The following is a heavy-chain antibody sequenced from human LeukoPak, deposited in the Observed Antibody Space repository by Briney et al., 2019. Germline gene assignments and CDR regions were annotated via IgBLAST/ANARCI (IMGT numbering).Heavy chain of an antibody. J-gene: IGHJ1*01. CDR1: GYSFTTYW. CDR3: ARRGQQLEYFET. D-gene: IGHD6-13*01. Sequence: GESLKISCKGFGYSFTTYWIAWVRQMPGKGLERMGIIYPGDSDTRYSPSFQGQVTISADKSISTAYLQWTSLKASDTAMYYCARRGQQLEYFETWGQGTLVTVSS. V-gene: IGHV5-51*01. CDR2: IYPGDSDT.